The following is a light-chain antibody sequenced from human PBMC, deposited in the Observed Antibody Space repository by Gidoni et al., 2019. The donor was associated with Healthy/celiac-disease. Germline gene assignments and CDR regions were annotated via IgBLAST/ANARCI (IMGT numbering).Light chain of an antibody. CDR2: GPS. J-gene: IGKJ1*01. CDR3: QQYGSSSWT. V-gene: IGKV3-20*01. CDR1: QSVSSSY. Sequence: FPQSPGTLSLSPGERATLSCRASQSVSSSYLAWYQQKPGQAPRLLIYGPSSRATGIPDRFSGSGSGTDFTLTISRLEPEDFAVYYCQQYGSSSWTFGQGTKVEIK.